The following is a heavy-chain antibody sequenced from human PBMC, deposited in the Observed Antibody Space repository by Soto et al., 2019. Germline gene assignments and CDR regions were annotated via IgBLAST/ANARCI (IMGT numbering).Heavy chain of an antibody. V-gene: IGHV4-39*02. D-gene: IGHD2-15*01. Sequence: QLQLQESGPGLVKPSETLSLTCTVSGGSISSFNYFWGWIRQPPGEGLEWIGSLYYSGNTYYNPSLPSRVTISVDTSKKHCTLTLRSVTAADTAVYYCARGGGSTFNWFDPWGQGTLVTVSP. CDR1: GGSISSFNYF. CDR3: ARGGGSTFNWFDP. CDR2: LYYSGNT. J-gene: IGHJ5*02.